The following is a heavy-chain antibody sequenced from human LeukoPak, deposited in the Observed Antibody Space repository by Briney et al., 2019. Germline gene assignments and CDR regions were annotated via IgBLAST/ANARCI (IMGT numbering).Heavy chain of an antibody. CDR1: GFTFSSYA. CDR2: ISGSGGST. D-gene: IGHD3-9*01. Sequence: GGSLRLSCAASGFTFSSYAMSWVRQAPGKGLEWVSAISGSGGSTYYADSVKGRFTISRDNSKNTLYPQMNSLRAEDTAVYYCAKDTHFDWSSDYWGQGTLVTVSS. J-gene: IGHJ4*02. CDR3: AKDTHFDWSSDY. V-gene: IGHV3-23*01.